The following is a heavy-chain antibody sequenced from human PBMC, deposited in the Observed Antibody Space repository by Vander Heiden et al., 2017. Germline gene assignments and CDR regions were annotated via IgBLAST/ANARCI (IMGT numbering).Heavy chain of an antibody. CDR3: ARDKEAVANYYFDY. CDR1: GFTFSSSG. Sequence: QVQLLASGGGVVQPGRSLRLACGAYGFTFSSSGLYWVRQAPGKGLEWVAAIWYDGSNKYYADSVKGRFTISRDNSKNTLYLQMNSLRAEDTAVYYCARDKEAVANYYFDYWGQGTLVTVSS. J-gene: IGHJ4*02. CDR2: IWYDGSNK. V-gene: IGHV3-33*01. D-gene: IGHD6-19*01.